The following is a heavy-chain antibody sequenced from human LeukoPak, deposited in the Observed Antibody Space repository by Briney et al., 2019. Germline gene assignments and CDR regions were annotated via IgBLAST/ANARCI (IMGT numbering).Heavy chain of an antibody. J-gene: IGHJ6*02. V-gene: IGHV3-30-3*01. CDR3: ARVSGTYYYYGMDV. CDR2: ISYDGSNK. D-gene: IGHD1-7*01. CDR1: GFTFSSYA. Sequence: PGGSLRLSCAASGFTFSSYAMHWVRQAPGKGLGWVAVISYDGSNKYYADSVKGRFTISRDNSKNTLYLQMNSLRAEDTAVYYCARVSGTYYYYGMDVWGQGTTVTVSS.